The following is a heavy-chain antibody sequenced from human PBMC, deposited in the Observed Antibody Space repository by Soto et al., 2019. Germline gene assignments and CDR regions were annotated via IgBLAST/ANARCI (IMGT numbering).Heavy chain of an antibody. CDR3: ARGGAAWTYYYYGMDV. D-gene: IGHD6-25*01. Sequence: QVQLVQSGAEVKKPGASVKVSCKASGYTFTGHYMHWVRQAPGQGLEWMGWVNPNGGGTFLAQKFQGRVTLTRDTSISTAYMELTTLKSDDTAVYYCARGGAAWTYYYYGMDVWGQGTTVTVSS. V-gene: IGHV1-2*02. J-gene: IGHJ6*02. CDR1: GYTFTGHY. CDR2: VNPNGGGT.